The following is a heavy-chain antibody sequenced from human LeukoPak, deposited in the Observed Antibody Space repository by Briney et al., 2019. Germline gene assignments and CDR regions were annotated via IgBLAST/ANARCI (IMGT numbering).Heavy chain of an antibody. J-gene: IGHJ4*02. CDR3: ARDWLGTSYEADDY. CDR2: IYHSGST. D-gene: IGHD6-19*01. Sequence: SSETLSLTCTVSGYSISSGYYWGWIRPPPGKGLEWIGSIYHSGSTYYNPSLKSRVTISVDTSKNQFSLKLSSVTAADTAVYYCARDWLGTSYEADDYWGQGTLVTVSS. V-gene: IGHV4-38-2*02. CDR1: GYSISSGYY.